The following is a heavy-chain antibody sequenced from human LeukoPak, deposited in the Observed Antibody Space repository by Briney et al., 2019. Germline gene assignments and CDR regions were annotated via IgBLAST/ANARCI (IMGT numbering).Heavy chain of an antibody. CDR2: ISGSGGST. CDR1: GFTFSSNA. Sequence: GGSLRLSCAASGFTFSSNAMSWVRQAPGKGLEWVSAISGSGGSTYYADSVKGRFTISRDNSKDTLYLQMNSLRAEDTAIYYSEKGVYYYDSSGYYYTYYFDYWGQGTLVTVSS. D-gene: IGHD3-22*01. V-gene: IGHV3-23*01. CDR3: EKGVYYYDSSGYYYTYYFDY. J-gene: IGHJ4*02.